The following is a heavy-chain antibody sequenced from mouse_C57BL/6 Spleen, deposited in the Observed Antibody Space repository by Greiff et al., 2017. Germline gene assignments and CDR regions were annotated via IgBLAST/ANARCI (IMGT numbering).Heavy chain of an antibody. D-gene: IGHD1-1*01. CDR3: ARIGYYGSSPYFDY. Sequence: QVTLKESGPGILQPSQTLSLSCSFSGSSLSTFGMGVGGIRHPPGKGLEWLAHIWWDDDKYYNPALKSRLTISKDTSKNQVFLRIANVDTADTATYYCARIGYYGSSPYFDYWGQGTTLTVSS. CDR2: IWWDDDK. V-gene: IGHV8-8*01. J-gene: IGHJ2*01. CDR1: GSSLSTFGMG.